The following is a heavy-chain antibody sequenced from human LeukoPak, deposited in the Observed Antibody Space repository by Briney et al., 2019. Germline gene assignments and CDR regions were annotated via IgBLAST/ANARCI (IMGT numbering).Heavy chain of an antibody. J-gene: IGHJ4*02. CDR3: AKRGDGGHKSLEY. CDR2: ITYDGSSE. D-gene: IGHD3-16*01. V-gene: IGHV3-30*18. Sequence: AGGSLRLSCAASGFTSSSYALNWVRQAPGKGLEWVATITYDGSSEYYADSVKDRFTVSRDNSKNTLYLQMSSLKTEDTAVYYCAKRGDGGHKSLEYWGQGTLVIVSS. CDR1: GFTSSSYA.